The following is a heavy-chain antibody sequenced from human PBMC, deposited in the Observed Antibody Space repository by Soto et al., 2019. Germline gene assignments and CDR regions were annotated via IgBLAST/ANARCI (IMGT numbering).Heavy chain of an antibody. Sequence: EVQLVESGGGLVQPGGSLRLSCVASGFIFNSYSMNWVRQAPGKGLEWISYINSGSTSVFYADSVKGRFTISRDNAKNSLCLQTNSLRAEDTAVYYCGSSASPDAYWGQGTLVTVSS. CDR3: GSSASPDAY. CDR1: GFIFNSYS. CDR2: INSGSTSV. V-gene: IGHV3-48*01. D-gene: IGHD3-22*01. J-gene: IGHJ4*02.